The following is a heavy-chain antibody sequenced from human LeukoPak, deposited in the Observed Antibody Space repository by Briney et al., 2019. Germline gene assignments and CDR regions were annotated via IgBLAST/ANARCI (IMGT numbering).Heavy chain of an antibody. Sequence: SETLSLTCAVYGGSFSGYYWSCIRQPPGKGLEWIGEINHSGSTNYNPSLKSRVTISVDTSKNQFSLKLSSVTAADTAVYYCARALWFGEYNIWGQGTLVTVSS. V-gene: IGHV4-34*01. D-gene: IGHD3-10*01. CDR2: INHSGST. CDR1: GGSFSGYY. CDR3: ARALWFGEYNI. J-gene: IGHJ4*02.